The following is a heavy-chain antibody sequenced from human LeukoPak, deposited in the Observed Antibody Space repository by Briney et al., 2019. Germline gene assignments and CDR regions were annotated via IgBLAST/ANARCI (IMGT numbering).Heavy chain of an antibody. J-gene: IGHJ4*02. CDR2: IIPILGIA. V-gene: IGHV1-69*04. D-gene: IGHD3-9*01. Sequence: SVNVSCKASGGTFSSYAISWVRQAPGQGLEWMGRIIPILGIANYAQKFQGRVTITADKSTSTAYMELSSLRSEDTAVYYCARPGGYDILTGYYQYYFDYRGQGTLVTVSS. CDR1: GGTFSSYA. CDR3: ARPGGYDILTGYYQYYFDY.